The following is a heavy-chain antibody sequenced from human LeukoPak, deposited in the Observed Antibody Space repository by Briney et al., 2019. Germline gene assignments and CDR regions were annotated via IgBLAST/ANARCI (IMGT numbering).Heavy chain of an antibody. CDR2: ISGSGGTT. V-gene: IGHV3-23*01. J-gene: IGHJ4*02. CDR1: GFTFSTYA. CDR3: AKGSVSSLLQPNFDY. Sequence: GGSLRLSCAASGFTFSTYAMSWVRQAPGKGLGWVSIISGSGGTTFYADSVKDRFTISRDNSKNMLFLQMNSLKVEDTAIYYCAKGSVSSLLQPNFDYWGQGTLVTVSS. D-gene: IGHD3-10*01.